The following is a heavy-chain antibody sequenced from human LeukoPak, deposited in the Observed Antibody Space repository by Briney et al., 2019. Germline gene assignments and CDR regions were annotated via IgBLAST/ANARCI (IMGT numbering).Heavy chain of an antibody. CDR3: TTGGYSGYDPTLDY. J-gene: IGHJ4*02. D-gene: IGHD5-12*01. CDR1: GFTFTHAW. Sequence: GGSLRLSCAASGFTFTHAWMNCVRQAPGTGLEWVGRIKTIIDGGTTDYAAPVKGRFTISRDDSKNTLYLQMNSLKTGDTAVYYCTTGGYSGYDPTLDYWGQGTLVTVSS. V-gene: IGHV3-15*01. CDR2: IKTIIDGGTT.